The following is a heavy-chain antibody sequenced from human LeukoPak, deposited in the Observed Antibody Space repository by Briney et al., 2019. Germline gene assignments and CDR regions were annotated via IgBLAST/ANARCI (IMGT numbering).Heavy chain of an antibody. CDR1: GGSISGYY. J-gene: IGHJ5*02. Sequence: SETLSLTCSVSGGSISGYYWSWIRQPPGKGLEWIGYIYYSGSTNYNPSLKSRVTTSVDTSKNQFSLKLNSVTAADTAVYFCARDQVGSAEIYRWFDPWGQGTLVTVSS. CDR2: IYYSGST. D-gene: IGHD2-2*01. V-gene: IGHV4-59*01. CDR3: ARDQVGSAEIYRWFDP.